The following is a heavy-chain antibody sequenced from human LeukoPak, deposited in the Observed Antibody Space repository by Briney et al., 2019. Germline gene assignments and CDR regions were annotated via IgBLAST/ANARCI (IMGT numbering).Heavy chain of an antibody. J-gene: IGHJ5*02. D-gene: IGHD3-10*01. CDR1: GYSISSGYY. CDR3: ARGSNNYYGSGSYNNWFDP. CDR2: LYHSGTT. V-gene: IGHV4-38-2*01. Sequence: SETLSLTCAVSGYSISSGYYWGWIRQPPGKGLEWIGSLYHSGTTYYNPSLKSRVTISVDRFKNQFSLKLAAVTAADTALYYCARGSNNYYGSGSYNNWFDPWGQGTLVTVSS.